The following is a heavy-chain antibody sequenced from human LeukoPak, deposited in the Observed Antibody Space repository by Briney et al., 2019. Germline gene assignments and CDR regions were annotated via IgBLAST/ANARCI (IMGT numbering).Heavy chain of an antibody. J-gene: IGHJ4*02. CDR3: ARDVGWLQLIDY. Sequence: LRLSCAASGFTFSSYAMHWVRQPPGKGLEWIGEINHSGSTNYNPSLKSRVTISVDTSKNQFSLKLSSVTAADTAVYYCARDVGWLQLIDYRGQGTLVTVSS. D-gene: IGHD5-24*01. CDR1: GFTFSSYA. V-gene: IGHV4-34*01. CDR2: INHSGST.